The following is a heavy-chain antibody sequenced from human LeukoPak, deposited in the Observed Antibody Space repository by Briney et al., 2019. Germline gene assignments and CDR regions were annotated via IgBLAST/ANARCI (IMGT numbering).Heavy chain of an antibody. J-gene: IGHJ6*03. V-gene: IGHV4-61*02. Sequence: SETLSLTCTVSGGSISSGSYYWSWIRQPAGKGLEWIGRIYTSGSTNYNPSLKSRVTISVDTSKNQFSLKLSSVTAADTAVYYCARDSYHYGSAAYYMDVWGKGTTVTISS. D-gene: IGHD3-10*01. CDR2: IYTSGST. CDR1: GGSISSGSYY. CDR3: ARDSYHYGSAAYYMDV.